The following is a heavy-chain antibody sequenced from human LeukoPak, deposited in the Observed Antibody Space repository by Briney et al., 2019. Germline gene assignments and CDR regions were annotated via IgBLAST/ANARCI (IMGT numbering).Heavy chain of an antibody. CDR1: GYTFTGYG. J-gene: IGHJ5*02. D-gene: IGHD6-13*01. CDR2: ISAYNGNT. CDR3: ASRSSSHYPLWFDP. Sequence: ASVKVSCKASGYTFTGYGISWVRQAPGQGLEWMGWISAYNGNTNYAQKLQGRVTMTTDTSTSTAYMELRSLRSDDTAVYYCASRSSSHYPLWFDPWGQGTLVTVSS. V-gene: IGHV1-18*01.